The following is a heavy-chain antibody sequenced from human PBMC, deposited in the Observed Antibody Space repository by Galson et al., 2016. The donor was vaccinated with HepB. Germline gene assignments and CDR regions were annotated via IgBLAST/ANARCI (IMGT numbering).Heavy chain of an antibody. CDR3: ASRPTGQYYYYYYGMDV. V-gene: IGHV4-39*01. Sequence: SLTCTVSGGSISRSSYYWGWIRQPPGKRLEWIGSIYYTGSTYYNPSLKSRVTISVDTSKNQFSLKLNSVTASDTAVYYCASRPTGQYYYYYYGMDVWGQGTTVTVSS. D-gene: IGHD5-24*01. CDR2: IYYTGST. CDR1: GGSISRSSYY. J-gene: IGHJ6*02.